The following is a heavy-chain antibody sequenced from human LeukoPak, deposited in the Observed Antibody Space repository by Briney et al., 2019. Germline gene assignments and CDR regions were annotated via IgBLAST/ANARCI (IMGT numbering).Heavy chain of an antibody. J-gene: IGHJ5*02. CDR1: RYSFTSYW. CDR2: IYPGDSDT. V-gene: IGHV5-51*01. Sequence: GENLIDLGRGSRYSFTSYWIGWVRQMPGKGLEWMGIIYPGDSDTRYSPSFQGQVTISADKSISTAYLQWSSLKASDTAMYYCARGGPIVVVPAAMLWFDPWGQGTLVTVSS. CDR3: ARGGPIVVVPAAMLWFDP. D-gene: IGHD2-2*01.